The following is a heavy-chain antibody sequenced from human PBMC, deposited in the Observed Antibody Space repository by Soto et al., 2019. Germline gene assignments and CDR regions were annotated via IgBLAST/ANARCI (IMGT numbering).Heavy chain of an antibody. J-gene: IGHJ4*02. D-gene: IGHD3-16*01. CDR3: ARENMRYGYFDY. CDR2: IYYSGST. CDR1: GGSISSYY. Sequence: PEETLSLTCTVSGGSISSYYWSWIRQPPGKGLEWIGYIYYSGSTNYNPSLKSRVTISVDTSKNQFSLKLSSVTAADTAVYYCARENMRYGYFDYWGQGTLVTVSS. V-gene: IGHV4-59*01.